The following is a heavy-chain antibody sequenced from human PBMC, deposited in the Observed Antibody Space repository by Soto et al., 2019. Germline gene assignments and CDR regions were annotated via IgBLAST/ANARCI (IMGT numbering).Heavy chain of an antibody. CDR2: INSDGSST. CDR3: ATMAIEYISTTGSYFLH. CDR1: GFTFSSYW. Sequence: GGSLRLSCAASGFTFSSYWMHWVRQAPGKGLVWVSRINSDGSSTSYADSVRGRFTISRDNAKNTLYLQMNSLRAEDTAVYYCATMAIEYISTTGSYFLHWGQGTLVTVSS. J-gene: IGHJ1*01. V-gene: IGHV3-74*01. D-gene: IGHD6-6*01.